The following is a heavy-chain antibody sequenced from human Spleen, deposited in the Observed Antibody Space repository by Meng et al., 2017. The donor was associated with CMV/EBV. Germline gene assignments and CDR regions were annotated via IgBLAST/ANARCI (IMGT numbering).Heavy chain of an antibody. CDR2: NYTSAST. CDR1: AGSDNCYS. D-gene: IGHD1-1*01. Sequence: QVQLGGAGRVMAESTVSLPFVCSVGAGSDNCYSWSWNPQAAGQELEWIGNNYTSASTNSTPSIQGRITVYVYTYKLQFSLRLGTVTDADMDVYSSATTTWALYFDYWGQGTLVTVSS. V-gene: IGHV4-4*07. J-gene: IGHJ4*02. CDR3: ATTTWALYFDY.